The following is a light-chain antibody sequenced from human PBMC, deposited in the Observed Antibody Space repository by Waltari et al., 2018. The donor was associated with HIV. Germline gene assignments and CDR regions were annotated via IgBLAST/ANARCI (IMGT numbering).Light chain of an antibody. CDR2: DND. V-gene: IGLV1-51*01. CDR3: ATWHTSLRAHVV. CDR1: SPNIGNND. J-gene: IGLJ2*01. Sequence: QSVLTQSPSVSAAPGQRVTISCSGSSPNIGNNDVSWYQQLPVRAPKVLIYDNDKRPSGIPDRFSGSKSGMSATLDITGLQTGDEADYYCATWHTSLRAHVVFGGGTKVTVL.